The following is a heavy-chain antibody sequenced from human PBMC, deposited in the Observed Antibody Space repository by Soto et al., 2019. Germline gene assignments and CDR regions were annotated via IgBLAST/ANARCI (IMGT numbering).Heavy chain of an antibody. CDR3: ARAATIFGVVTQNDAFDI. J-gene: IGHJ3*02. CDR2: IGTAGDT. D-gene: IGHD3-3*01. CDR1: GFTFSSYD. V-gene: IGHV3-13*01. Sequence: GGSLRLSCAASGFTFSSYDMHWVRQATGKGLEWVSAIGTAGDTYYPGSVKGRFTISRENAKNSLYLQMNSLRAGDTAVYYCARAATIFGVVTQNDAFDIGGQGTMVTVSS.